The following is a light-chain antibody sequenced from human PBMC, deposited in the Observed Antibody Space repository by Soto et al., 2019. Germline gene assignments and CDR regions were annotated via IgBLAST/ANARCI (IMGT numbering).Light chain of an antibody. CDR3: KSYDIRLSGPV. J-gene: IGLJ1*01. CDR2: GNS. CDR1: SSNIGAGYD. V-gene: IGLV1-40*01. Sequence: QSVLTQPPSVSGSPGQRVTISCTGSSSNIGAGYDVHWYQQLPGTAPKLLIYGNSNRPSGVPDRFSGSTSGPSASLAITGLQAEGESDSSCKSYDIRLSGPVFGTATKVTVL.